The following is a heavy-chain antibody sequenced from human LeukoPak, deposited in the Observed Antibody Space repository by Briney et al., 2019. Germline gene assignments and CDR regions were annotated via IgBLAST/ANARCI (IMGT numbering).Heavy chain of an antibody. Sequence: GGSLRLSCAASGFTFSSYGMSWVRQAPGKGLEWVSAISGSGGSTYYADSVKGRFTISRDNSKNTLYLQMKSLRAEDTAVYYCARGHYYDSSGYWCPFDYWGQGTLVTVSS. CDR1: GFTFSSYG. J-gene: IGHJ4*02. CDR2: ISGSGGST. V-gene: IGHV3-23*01. CDR3: ARGHYYDSSGYWCPFDY. D-gene: IGHD3-22*01.